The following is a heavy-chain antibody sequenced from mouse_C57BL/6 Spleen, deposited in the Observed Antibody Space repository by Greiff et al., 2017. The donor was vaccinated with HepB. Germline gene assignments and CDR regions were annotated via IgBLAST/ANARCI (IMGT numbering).Heavy chain of an antibody. J-gene: IGHJ4*01. V-gene: IGHV5-9-1*02. Sequence: EVNVVESGEGLVKPGGSLKLSCAASGFTFSSYAMSWVRQTPEKRLEWVAYISSGGDYIYYAHTVKGRFTISRDKARNTLYLQMSSLKSEDTAMYYCTRVERRYAMDYWGQGTSVTVSS. CDR3: TRVERRYAMDY. CDR1: GFTFSSYA. CDR2: ISSGGDYI.